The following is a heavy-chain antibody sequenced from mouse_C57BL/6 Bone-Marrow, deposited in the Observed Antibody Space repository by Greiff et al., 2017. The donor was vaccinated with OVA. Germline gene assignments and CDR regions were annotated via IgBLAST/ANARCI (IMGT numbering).Heavy chain of an antibody. CDR1: GYTFTSYW. J-gene: IGHJ2*01. CDR3: ARRDYYGSDDY. Sequence: VQLQQPGAELVMPGASVKLSCKASGYTFTSYWMHWVKQRPGQGLEWIGEIDPSDSYTNYNQKFKGKSTLTVDKSSSTAYMQLSSLTSEDSAVYYCARRDYYGSDDYWGQGTTLTVSS. D-gene: IGHD1-1*01. CDR2: IDPSDSYT. V-gene: IGHV1-69*01.